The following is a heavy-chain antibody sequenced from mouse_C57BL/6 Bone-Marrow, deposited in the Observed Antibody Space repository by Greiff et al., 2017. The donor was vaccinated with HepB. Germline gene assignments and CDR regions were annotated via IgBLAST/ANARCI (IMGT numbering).Heavy chain of an antibody. D-gene: IGHD2-4*01. CDR1: GFSFNTYA. Sequence: GGGLVQPKGSLKLSCAASGFSFNTYAMNWVRQAPGKGLEWVARIRSKSNNYATYYADSVKDRFTISRDDSESMLYLQMNNLKTEDTAMYYCVRQGYDYGSYWGQGTLVTVSA. CDR2: IRSKSNNYAT. J-gene: IGHJ3*01. V-gene: IGHV10-1*01. CDR3: VRQGYDYGSY.